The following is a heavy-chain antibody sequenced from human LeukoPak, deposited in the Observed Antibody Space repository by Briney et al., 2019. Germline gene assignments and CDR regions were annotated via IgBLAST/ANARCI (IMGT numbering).Heavy chain of an antibody. CDR3: AKEMYYYDSSGYSYFQH. Sequence: PGGSLRLSCAASGFTFSSYGMHWVRQAPGKGLEWVAFIRYDGSNKYYADSVKGRFTISRDNSMNTLYLQMNSLRAEDTAVYYCAKEMYYYDSSGYSYFQHWGQGTLVTVSS. V-gene: IGHV3-30*02. CDR1: GFTFSSYG. J-gene: IGHJ1*01. CDR2: IRYDGSNK. D-gene: IGHD3-22*01.